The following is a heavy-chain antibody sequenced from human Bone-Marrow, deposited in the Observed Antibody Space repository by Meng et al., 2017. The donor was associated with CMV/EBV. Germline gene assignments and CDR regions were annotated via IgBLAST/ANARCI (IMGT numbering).Heavy chain of an antibody. V-gene: IGHV3-30-3*01. CDR2: ISYDGSNK. CDR1: GFTFSSYA. J-gene: IGHJ6*02. Sequence: GESLKISCAASGFTFSSYAMHWVRQAPGKGLEWVAVISYDGSNKYYADSVKGRFTISRDDSKNTLYLQMNSLKTEDTAVYYCTTDPYLSALWGMDVWGQGTTVTVSS. CDR3: TTDPYLSALWGMDV. D-gene: IGHD3-10*01.